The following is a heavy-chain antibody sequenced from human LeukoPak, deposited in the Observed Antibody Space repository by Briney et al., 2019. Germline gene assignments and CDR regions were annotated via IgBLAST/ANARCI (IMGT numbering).Heavy chain of an antibody. CDR2: ISSSSSYI. V-gene: IGHV3-21*01. CDR1: GFTFSSYS. CDR3: ARDSYGDYEIDAFDI. Sequence: KTGGSLRLSCAASGFTFSSYSMNWVRQAPGKGLEWVSSISSSSSYIYYADSVKGRFTISRDNAKNSLYLQMNSLRAEDTAVYYCARDSYGDYEIDAFDIWGQGTMVTVSS. J-gene: IGHJ3*02. D-gene: IGHD4-17*01.